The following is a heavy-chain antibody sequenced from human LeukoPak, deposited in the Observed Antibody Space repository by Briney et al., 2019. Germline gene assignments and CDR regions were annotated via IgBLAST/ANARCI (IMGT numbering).Heavy chain of an antibody. CDR1: GYTFVDYF. J-gene: IGHJ4*02. CDR2: INTESGGA. D-gene: IGHD1-26*01. CDR3: ARDFTSTPNWEFDY. Sequence: ASVKVSCKASGYTFVDYFIHWVRQAPGQGLERMGRINTESGGAEYEQKFQGRVIMTRDTSISTAYVEVSGLTSDDTAVYYCARDFTSTPNWEFDYWGQGTLVTVSS. V-gene: IGHV1-2*06.